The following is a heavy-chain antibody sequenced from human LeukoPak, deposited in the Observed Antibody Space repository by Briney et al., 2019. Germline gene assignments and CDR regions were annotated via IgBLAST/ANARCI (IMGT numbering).Heavy chain of an antibody. Sequence: ASVKVSCKASGYSFTSFGISWVRQAPGQGLQWMGWISTYTGKTSYPQKFAGRVTMTTDTSTTTVYMELRGLISDDTAIYYCARDFRYSSASYTPYHYWGQGTHVTVSS. J-gene: IGHJ4*02. CDR2: ISTYTGKT. D-gene: IGHD6-19*01. CDR1: GYSFTSFG. CDR3: ARDFRYSSASYTPYHY. V-gene: IGHV1-18*04.